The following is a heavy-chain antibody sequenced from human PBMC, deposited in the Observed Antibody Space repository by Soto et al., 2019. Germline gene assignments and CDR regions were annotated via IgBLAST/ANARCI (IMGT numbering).Heavy chain of an antibody. Sequence: PSETLSLTCTVSGGSISIYYWSWIRQPPGKGLEWIGYIYYSGSTNYNPSLKSRVTISVDTSKNQFSLKLSSVTAADTAVYYCARGGEPERITIFGVDPYYYGMDVWGQGTTVTVSS. CDR3: ARGGEPERITIFGVDPYYYGMDV. D-gene: IGHD3-3*01. CDR2: IYYSGST. J-gene: IGHJ6*02. V-gene: IGHV4-59*01. CDR1: GGSISIYY.